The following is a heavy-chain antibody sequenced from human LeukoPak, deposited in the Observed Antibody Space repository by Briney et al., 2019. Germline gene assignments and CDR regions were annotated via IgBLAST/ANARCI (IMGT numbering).Heavy chain of an antibody. V-gene: IGHV3-74*01. J-gene: IGHJ3*02. Sequence: GGSLRLSCAASGFTFSSYWMHWVRQAPGKGLVWVSRFNSDGSSTSYADSVKGRFTISRDNAKNTLYLQMNSLRAEDTAVYYCARLEGGSYAFDIWGQGTMVTVSS. D-gene: IGHD1-1*01. CDR2: FNSDGSST. CDR1: GFTFSSYW. CDR3: ARLEGGSYAFDI.